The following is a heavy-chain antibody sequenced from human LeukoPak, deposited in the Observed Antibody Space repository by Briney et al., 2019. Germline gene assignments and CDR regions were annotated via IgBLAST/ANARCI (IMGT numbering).Heavy chain of an antibody. CDR1: GGSFSGYY. V-gene: IGHV4-34*01. J-gene: IGHJ4*02. CDR3: ARQRHLELFHY. Sequence: SETLSLTCAVYGGSFSGYYWSWIRQPPGKGLEWIGEINHSGSTNYNPSLKSRVTISVDTSKNQFSLKLSSVTAADTAVYYCARQRHLELFHYWGQGTLVTVSS. D-gene: IGHD1-26*01. CDR2: INHSGST.